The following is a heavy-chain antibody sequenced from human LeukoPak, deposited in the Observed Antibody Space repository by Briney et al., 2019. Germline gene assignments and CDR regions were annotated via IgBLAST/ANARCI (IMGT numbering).Heavy chain of an antibody. CDR3: ARVRYCSSTSCPMSFDY. D-gene: IGHD2-2*01. Sequence: GASVKVSCKASGYTFTSYDINWVRQATGQGLEWMGWMNPNSGNTGYAQKFQGRVTMTRNTSISTAYMELSSLRSEDTAVYYCARVRYCSSTSCPMSFDYWGQGTLVTVSS. J-gene: IGHJ4*02. CDR1: GYTFTSYD. CDR2: MNPNSGNT. V-gene: IGHV1-8*01.